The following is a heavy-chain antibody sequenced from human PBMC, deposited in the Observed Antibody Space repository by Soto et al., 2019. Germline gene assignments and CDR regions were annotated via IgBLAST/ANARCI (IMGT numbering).Heavy chain of an antibody. J-gene: IGHJ4*02. V-gene: IGHV3-30*18. CDR3: AKGSYYPQFGY. D-gene: IGHD1-26*01. Sequence: GGSLRLSCAASGFTFSSYGMHWVRQAPGKGLEWVAVISYDGSNKYYADSVKGRFTISRDNSKNTLYLQMNSLRAEDTAVYYCAKGSYYPQFGYWGQGTLVTVSS. CDR1: GFTFSSYG. CDR2: ISYDGSNK.